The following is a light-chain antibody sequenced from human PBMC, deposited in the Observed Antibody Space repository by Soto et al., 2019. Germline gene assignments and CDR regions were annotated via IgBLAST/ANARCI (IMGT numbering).Light chain of an antibody. V-gene: IGKV1-12*01. Sequence: DIQMTQSPSSVSASVGDRVTITCRSSQDISSWLAWYQQKPGKAPKIMIYAASSLQGGVPSRFSGSGSGTEFTLTISSLQPEDFATYYCQQASSFPPTFGQGTRLETK. J-gene: IGKJ5*01. CDR1: QDISSW. CDR2: AAS. CDR3: QQASSFPPT.